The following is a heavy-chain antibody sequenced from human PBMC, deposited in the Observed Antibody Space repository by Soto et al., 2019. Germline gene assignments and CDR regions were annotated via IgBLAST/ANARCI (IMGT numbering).Heavy chain of an antibody. J-gene: IGHJ6*02. CDR2: ISSSGYI. V-gene: IGHV3-21*01. CDR3: ARDCSGGSCYPGMDV. CDR1: GFNFNSHT. Sequence: SLRLSCAASGFNFNSHTINWVRQAPGKRLEWLSSISSSGYIFSTDSVRGRFTISRDNAKNSAYLQINSLRAEDTAVYFCARDCSGGSCYPGMDVWGQGTTVTVSS. D-gene: IGHD2-15*01.